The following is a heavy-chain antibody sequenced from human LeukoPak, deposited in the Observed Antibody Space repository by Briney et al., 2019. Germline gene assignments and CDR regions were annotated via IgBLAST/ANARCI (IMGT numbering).Heavy chain of an antibody. V-gene: IGHV3-30*07. J-gene: IGHJ3*02. CDR3: ARGLHNTDTFDI. Sequence: DSVKGRFTISRDNSKNTVYLQMNSLRAEDTAVYYCARGLHNTDTFDIWGQGTMVTVSS. D-gene: IGHD1-1*01.